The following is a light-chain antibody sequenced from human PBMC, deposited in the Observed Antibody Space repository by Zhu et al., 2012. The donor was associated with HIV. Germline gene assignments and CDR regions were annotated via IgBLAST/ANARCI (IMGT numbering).Light chain of an antibody. CDR2: GAS. Sequence: EIVMTQSPDTLSVFPGERATLSCRASQSFGTTLAWYQHKPGQPPRLLIYGASTRATGIPARFSGSGSGTEFTLTISSVQSEDFWRLSLLTF. J-gene: IGKJ1*01. CDR1: QSFGTT. V-gene: IGKV3-15*01. CDR3: LT.